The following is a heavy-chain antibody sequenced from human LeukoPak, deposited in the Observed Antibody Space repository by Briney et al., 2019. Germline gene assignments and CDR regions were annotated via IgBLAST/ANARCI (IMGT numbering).Heavy chain of an antibody. J-gene: IGHJ4*02. Sequence: GGSLRLSCAASGFTFSTYWMHWVRQVPGKGLLWVSRINDVGGSTYADSVKGRFTISRDNAKNMLYLQMNSLRAEDTAVYYCAGGGVASLDYWGQGTLVTVSS. CDR2: INDVGGS. D-gene: IGHD5-12*01. CDR3: AGGGVASLDY. CDR1: GFTFSTYW. V-gene: IGHV3-74*01.